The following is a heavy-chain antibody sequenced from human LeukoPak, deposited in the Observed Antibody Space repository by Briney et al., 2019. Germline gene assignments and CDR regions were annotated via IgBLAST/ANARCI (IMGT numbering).Heavy chain of an antibody. V-gene: IGHV3-30*02. Sequence: GGSLRLSCAPSAFTFSTYGMHWVRQAPGTGLEGVAFIRYDGTNRYYADSVKGPFTISRDNSKNTLYLQMNSLRADDTAVYYCAKEINWGSSWLSLDYWGQGTLVTVSS. J-gene: IGHJ4*02. CDR1: AFTFSTYG. CDR2: IRYDGTNR. D-gene: IGHD6-13*01. CDR3: AKEINWGSSWLSLDY.